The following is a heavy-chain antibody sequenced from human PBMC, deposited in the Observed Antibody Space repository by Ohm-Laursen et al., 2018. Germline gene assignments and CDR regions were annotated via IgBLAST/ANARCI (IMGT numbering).Heavy chain of an antibody. CDR1: GYTFTSYY. Sequence: ASVKVSCKASGYTFTSYYMHWVRQAPGQGLEWMGWISAYNGNTNYAQKLQGRVTMTTDTSTSTAYMELRSLRSDDTAVYYCARDKRASSGTNPLWYWGQGTLVTVSS. J-gene: IGHJ4*02. CDR3: ARDKRASSGTNPLWY. V-gene: IGHV1-18*04. D-gene: IGHD6-19*01. CDR2: ISAYNGNT.